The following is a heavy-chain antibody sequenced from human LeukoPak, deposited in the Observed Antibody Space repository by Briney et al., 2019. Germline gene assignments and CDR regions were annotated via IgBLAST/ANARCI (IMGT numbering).Heavy chain of an antibody. CDR2: MNPNSGNT. J-gene: IGHJ4*02. CDR3: ARPSYCSGGSCYPGVDY. V-gene: IGHV1-8*01. Sequence: ASVKVSCKASGYTFTSYDINWVRQATGQGLEWMGWMNPNSGNTGYAQKFQGRVTMTRNTSISTAYMELSSLRSEDTAVYYCARPSYCSGGSCYPGVDYWGQGTLVIVSS. D-gene: IGHD2-15*01. CDR1: GYTFTSYD.